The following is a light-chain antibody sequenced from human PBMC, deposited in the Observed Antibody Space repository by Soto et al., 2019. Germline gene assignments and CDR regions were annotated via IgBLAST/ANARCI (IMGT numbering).Light chain of an antibody. CDR1: QSVSNY. Sequence: DIQMTQSPSSLSASVGDRVTITCRASQSVSNYLHWYQQKPGKAPNLLIHDASSLQSGVPSRFSGSGSGTEFTLTISSLQPDDFATYYCQQYNSYSLTFGGGTKVDIK. CDR2: DAS. CDR3: QQYNSYSLT. V-gene: IGKV1-5*01. J-gene: IGKJ4*01.